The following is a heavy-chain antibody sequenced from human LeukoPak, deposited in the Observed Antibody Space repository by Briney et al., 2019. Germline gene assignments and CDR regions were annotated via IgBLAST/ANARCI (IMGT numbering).Heavy chain of an antibody. V-gene: IGHV3-23*01. CDR1: GFTFSSYA. D-gene: IGHD6-13*01. J-gene: IGHJ4*02. CDR3: AKDNFAAARKDEYY. Sequence: GGSLRLSYAASGFTFSSYAMRCGRQAPGKGLEWVSVISGSGGSTYYADSVKGRFTISRDNSKNTLYLQMNSLRAEDTAVYYCAKDNFAAARKDEYYWGQGTLVTVSS. CDR2: ISGSGGST.